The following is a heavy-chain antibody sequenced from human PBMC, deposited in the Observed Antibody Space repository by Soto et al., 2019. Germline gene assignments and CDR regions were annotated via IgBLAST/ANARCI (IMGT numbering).Heavy chain of an antibody. Sequence: EVQLVESGGGLVQPGGSLRLSCAASGFTFSSYWMHWVRQAPGKGLVWVSRINSDGSSTSYADSVKGRFTISRDNXXNTLYLQMNSLRAEDTAVYYCASPRHYYDSSGLDYWGQGTLVTVSS. CDR3: ASPRHYYDSSGLDY. CDR1: GFTFSSYW. J-gene: IGHJ4*02. D-gene: IGHD3-22*01. CDR2: INSDGSST. V-gene: IGHV3-74*01.